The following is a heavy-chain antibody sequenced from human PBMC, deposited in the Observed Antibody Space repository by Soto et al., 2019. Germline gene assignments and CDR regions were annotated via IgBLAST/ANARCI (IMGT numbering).Heavy chain of an antibody. Sequence: QVQLQQWGAGLLKPSETLSLTCAVNGGSFSAYYWTWIRQPPGRGLEWIGEIDHSGSTNYNPSLESRVTISIDPAKNRFSRNVTSVTDADTAVYYCVRGLRYSGMDVWGQGTTVTVS. J-gene: IGHJ6*02. V-gene: IGHV4-34*01. CDR1: GGSFSAYY. D-gene: IGHD2-15*01. CDR3: VRGLRYSGMDV. CDR2: IDHSGST.